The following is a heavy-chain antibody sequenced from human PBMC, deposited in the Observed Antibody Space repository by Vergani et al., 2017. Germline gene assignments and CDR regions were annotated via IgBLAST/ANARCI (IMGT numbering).Heavy chain of an antibody. J-gene: IGHJ5*02. V-gene: IGHV7-4-1*02. CDR2: INSNSGNT. CDR3: VRTRSSSWTGGSCYSGWFDP. Sequence: QVQLVQSGYEVKKPGASVKVSCRASGYTFTKYVLNWVRQAPGQGLEWMGWINSNSGNTTYAQGFKGRFVFSLDSSVSPSYLQINSLQPDDTAVYYCVRTRSSSWTGGSCYSGWFDPWGPGTLVTVSS. CDR1: GYTFTKYV. D-gene: IGHD2-15*01.